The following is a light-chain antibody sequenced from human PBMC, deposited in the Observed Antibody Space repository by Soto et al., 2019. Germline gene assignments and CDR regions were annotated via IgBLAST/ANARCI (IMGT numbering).Light chain of an antibody. J-gene: IGKJ1*01. CDR2: GAS. Sequence: AIQMTQSPSSLSASVGDRVTITCRASQDISADVGWYQQTPGKAPKLLISGASRLQSGVPSRFSGSGSGAAFTLTITSLRPEDSATYYCLQNHNYPRTFGQGTKVE. V-gene: IGKV1-6*01. CDR3: LQNHNYPRT. CDR1: QDISAD.